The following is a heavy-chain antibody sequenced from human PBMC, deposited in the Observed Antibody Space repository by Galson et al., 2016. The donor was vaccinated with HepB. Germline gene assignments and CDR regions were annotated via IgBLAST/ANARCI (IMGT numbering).Heavy chain of an antibody. V-gene: IGHV1-69*13. CDR2: TIPLFRTA. CDR1: GGTLSRHA. D-gene: IGHD2-15*01. Sequence: SVKVSCKASGGTLSRHAINWVRQAPGQGLEWMGGTIPLFRTANYAQKFQGRVTITADESTSTAYIEVSSLRSEDTAVYYCATDRGLVVGAPTYFESWGQGTLVTVSS. J-gene: IGHJ4*02. CDR3: ATDRGLVVGAPTYFES.